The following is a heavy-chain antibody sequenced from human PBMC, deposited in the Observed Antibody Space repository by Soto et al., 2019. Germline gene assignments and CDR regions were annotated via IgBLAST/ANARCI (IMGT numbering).Heavy chain of an antibody. J-gene: IGHJ6*01. V-gene: IGHV3-30*18. CDR3: AKDRRDGYTTCSRCYGVDV. CDR2: ISHDGTKT. CDR1: GFNFGAYG. Sequence: GGSLRLSCEASGFNFGAYGMHWVRQAPGKGLEWVAVISHDGTKTYYADSVKGRFTISRDNSKNVLYVQMVSLRPDDTALYSCAKDRRDGYTTCSRCYGVDVWGQGTTGTV. D-gene: IGHD5-18*01.